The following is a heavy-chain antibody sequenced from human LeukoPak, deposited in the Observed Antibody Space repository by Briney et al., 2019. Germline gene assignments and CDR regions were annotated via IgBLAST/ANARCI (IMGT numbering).Heavy chain of an antibody. Sequence: PGGSLRLSCAASGFTVSNIYMSCVRQAPGTGLEWVSIIHSGGITHYADSVKGRFTISRDNSKNTLYLQMNSLRAEDTAVYYCVRDRGIASTGGYGMDVWGQGTTVTVSS. CDR2: IHSGGIT. D-gene: IGHD6-13*01. V-gene: IGHV3-53*01. CDR3: VRDRGIASTGGYGMDV. J-gene: IGHJ6*02. CDR1: GFTVSNIY.